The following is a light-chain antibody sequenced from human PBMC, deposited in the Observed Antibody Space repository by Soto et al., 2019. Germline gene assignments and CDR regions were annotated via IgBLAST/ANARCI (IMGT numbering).Light chain of an antibody. V-gene: IGKV3-15*01. CDR1: QSVSRY. J-gene: IGKJ2*01. CDR2: DAS. Sequence: VLTQSPGTLSLSPGERATLSCRASQSVSRYLVWYQQKPGQAPRLLIYDASTRATAIAARFSGSGSGTEFTLTITSLQSEDFAVYYCQQHHKWPHTFGQGTKLEIK. CDR3: QQHHKWPHT.